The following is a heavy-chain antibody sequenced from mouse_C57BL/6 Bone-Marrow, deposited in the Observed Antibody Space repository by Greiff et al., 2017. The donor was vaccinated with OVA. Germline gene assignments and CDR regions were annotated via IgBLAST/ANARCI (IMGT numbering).Heavy chain of an antibody. CDR2: INPNNGGT. J-gene: IGHJ2*01. CDR1: GYTFTDYY. D-gene: IGHD2-5*01. Sequence: EVQLQQSGPELVKPGASVKISCKASGYTFTDYYMNWVKQSHGKSLEWIGDINPNNGGTSYNQKFKGKATLTVDKSSSTAYMELRSLTSEDSAVYYCARENYSKKENFDYWGQGTTLTVSS. CDR3: ARENYSKKENFDY. V-gene: IGHV1-26*01.